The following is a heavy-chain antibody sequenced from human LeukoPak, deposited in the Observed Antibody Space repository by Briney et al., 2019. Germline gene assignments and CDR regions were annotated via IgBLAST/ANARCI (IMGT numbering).Heavy chain of an antibody. CDR2: IYTSGST. Sequence: PSETLSLTCTVSGGSISSYYWSWIRQPAGKGLEWIGRIYTSGSTNYNPSLKSRVTMSVDTSKNQFSLKPSSVTAADTAVYYCARVMAWSTSNYYYYMDVWGKGTTVTVSS. J-gene: IGHJ6*03. D-gene: IGHD2-2*01. CDR3: ARVMAWSTSNYYYYMDV. V-gene: IGHV4-4*07. CDR1: GGSISSYY.